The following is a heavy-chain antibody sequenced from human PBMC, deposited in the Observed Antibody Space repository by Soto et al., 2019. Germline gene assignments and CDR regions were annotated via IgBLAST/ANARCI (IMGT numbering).Heavy chain of an antibody. J-gene: IGHJ6*02. V-gene: IGHV1-3*01. D-gene: IGHD2-2*01. Sequence: ASVKVSCKASGYVFTNYAMHWVRRAPGQGLEWMAWTNAGNGDTKYSHNFQGRVSFTRDASATTVYMELTSLGSEDTAVYYCATQSYCSSPSCYVYKGMDVWGQGTTVTVSS. CDR2: TNAGNGDT. CDR1: GYVFTNYA. CDR3: ATQSYCSSPSCYVYKGMDV.